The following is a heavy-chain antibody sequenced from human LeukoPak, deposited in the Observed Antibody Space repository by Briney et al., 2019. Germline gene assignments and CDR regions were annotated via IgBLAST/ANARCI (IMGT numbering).Heavy chain of an antibody. CDR2: ISSSSSYT. CDR3: ARLLPPTMATSHWFDP. Sequence: KSGGSLRLSCAASGFTFSDYYMSWIRQAPGKGLEWVSYISSSSSYTNYADSVKGRFTISRDNAKNSLYLQMNSLRAEDTAEYYCARLLPPTMATSHWFDPWGQGTLVTVSS. D-gene: IGHD2-15*01. J-gene: IGHJ5*02. V-gene: IGHV3-11*06. CDR1: GFTFSDYY.